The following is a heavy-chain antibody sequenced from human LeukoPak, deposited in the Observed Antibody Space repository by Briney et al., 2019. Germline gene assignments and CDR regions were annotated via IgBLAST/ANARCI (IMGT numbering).Heavy chain of an antibody. Sequence: GGSLRLSCAASGFTFSNAWMSWVRQAPGKGLEWVGRIKSKTDGGTTDYAAPVKGRFTISRDDSKNTLYLQMYSLKTEDTAVYYCTTSPPYCSGGSCFDYWGQGTLVTVSS. V-gene: IGHV3-15*01. CDR2: IKSKTDGGTT. J-gene: IGHJ4*02. CDR1: GFTFSNAW. D-gene: IGHD2-15*01. CDR3: TTSPPYCSGGSCFDY.